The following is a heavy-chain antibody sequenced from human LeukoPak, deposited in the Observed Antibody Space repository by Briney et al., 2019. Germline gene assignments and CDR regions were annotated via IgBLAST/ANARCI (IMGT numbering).Heavy chain of an antibody. Sequence: GGSLRLSCAASGFTFSSYAMYWVRQAPGKGLEWVAVISYDGSNKYYADSVKGRFTISRDNSKNTLYLQMNSLRAEDTAVYYCAKDLQYRIAAAGDYWGQGTLVTVSS. CDR3: AKDLQYRIAAAGDY. V-gene: IGHV3-30-3*01. D-gene: IGHD6-13*01. CDR1: GFTFSSYA. CDR2: ISYDGSNK. J-gene: IGHJ4*02.